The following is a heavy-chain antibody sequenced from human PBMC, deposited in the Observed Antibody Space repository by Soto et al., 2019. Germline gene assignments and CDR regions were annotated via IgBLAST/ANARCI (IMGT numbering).Heavy chain of an antibody. D-gene: IGHD3-9*01. CDR3: ARETPRYYDILTGPKNYGMDV. Sequence: LRLSCAASGFTFSDYYMSWIRQAPGKGLEWVSYISSSGSTIYYADSVKGRFTISRDNAKNSLYLQMNSLRAEDTAVYYCARETPRYYDILTGPKNYGMDVWGQGTTVTVSS. V-gene: IGHV3-11*01. CDR2: ISSSGSTI. CDR1: GFTFSDYY. J-gene: IGHJ6*02.